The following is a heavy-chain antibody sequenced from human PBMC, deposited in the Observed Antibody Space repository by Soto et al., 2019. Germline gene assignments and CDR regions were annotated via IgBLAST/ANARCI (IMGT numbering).Heavy chain of an antibody. V-gene: IGHV3-15*07. J-gene: IGHJ4*02. CDR1: GFTFSNAW. CDR2: IKSKTDGGTT. D-gene: IGHD3-22*01. Sequence: GGSLRLSCAASGFTFSNAWMNWVRQAPGKELEWVGRIKSKTDGGTTDYAAPVKGRFTISRDDSKNTLYLQMNSLKTEDTAVYYCTTLDMIVVVITSDFDYWGQGTLVTVSS. CDR3: TTLDMIVVVITSDFDY.